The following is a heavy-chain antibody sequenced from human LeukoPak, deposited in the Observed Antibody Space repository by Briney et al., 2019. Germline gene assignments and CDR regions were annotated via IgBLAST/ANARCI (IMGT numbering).Heavy chain of an antibody. V-gene: IGHV1-3*01. J-gene: IGHJ4*02. D-gene: IGHD3-10*01. Sequence: ASVKVSCKASGYTFTSYAMHWVRQAPGQRLEWMGWINAGNGNTKYSQKFQGRVTITRDTSASTAYMELSSLRSEDTAVYYCARTYYYGSGSYYNVLPDREGYFDYWGQGTLVTVSS. CDR2: INAGNGNT. CDR3: ARTYYYGSGSYYNVLPDREGYFDY. CDR1: GYTFTSYA.